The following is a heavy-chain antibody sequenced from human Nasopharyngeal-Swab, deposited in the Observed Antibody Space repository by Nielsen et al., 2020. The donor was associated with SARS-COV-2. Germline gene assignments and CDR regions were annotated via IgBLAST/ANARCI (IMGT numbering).Heavy chain of an antibody. CDR2: TRNKANSYTT. CDR3: ARGATIFGVVLGDSYGMDV. V-gene: IGHV3-72*01. CDR1: GFTFSYHY. D-gene: IGHD3-3*01. J-gene: IGHJ6*02. Sequence: GGSLRPSCAVSGFTFSYHYMDWVRQPPGNGLEWVGRTRNKANSYTTEYAASVKGRFTISRDDSENSVYLQMNSLKTEDTAVYYCARGATIFGVVLGDSYGMDVWGQGTTVTVSS.